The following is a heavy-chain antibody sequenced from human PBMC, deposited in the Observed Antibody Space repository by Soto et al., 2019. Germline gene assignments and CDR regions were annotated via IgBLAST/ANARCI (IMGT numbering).Heavy chain of an antibody. J-gene: IGHJ5*02. Sequence: QVQLQESGPRLVKPSETLSLTCSVSGGSMDNYYWSWIRQAPGKALVCIGYVYHNGRTSYNPSLKSRVTSSVDMSKNPLSLNLSSVTAADTAMYYCSREHRISAPGGICFHPRGQGTLFT. D-gene: IGHD6-13*01. CDR2: VYHNGRT. CDR1: GGSMDNYY. CDR3: SREHRISAPGGICFHP. V-gene: IGHV4-59*01.